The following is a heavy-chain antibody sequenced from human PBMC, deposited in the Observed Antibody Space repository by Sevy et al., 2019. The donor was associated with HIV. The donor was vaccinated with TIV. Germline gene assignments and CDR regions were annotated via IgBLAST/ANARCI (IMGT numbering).Heavy chain of an antibody. CDR2: IYYTGST. J-gene: IGHJ6*02. Sequence: SETLSLTCTVSGGSITSSSYYWAWLRQPPGKGLEWIGSIYYTGSTYYKPSLMSRITISADRSKYHFSLKLTSVTAADTAVYYCAGPSGLYYYYAMDVWGQGTAVTVSS. CDR1: GGSITSSSYY. D-gene: IGHD3-10*01. V-gene: IGHV4-39*02. CDR3: AGPSGLYYYYAMDV.